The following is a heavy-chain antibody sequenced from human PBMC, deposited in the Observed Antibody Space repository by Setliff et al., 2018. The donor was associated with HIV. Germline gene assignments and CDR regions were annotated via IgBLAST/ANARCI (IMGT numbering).Heavy chain of an antibody. CDR3: ARDLSSGFAFDI. Sequence: GASVKVSCKASGGTFSSYAISWVRQAPGQGLEWMGGIIPIFGTANYAQKFQGRVTITADESTSTAYMELSSLRSEDTAVYYCARDLSSGFAFDIWGQGTMVTVS. CDR1: GGTFSSYA. CDR2: IIPIFGTA. J-gene: IGHJ3*02. V-gene: IGHV1-69*13. D-gene: IGHD6-19*01.